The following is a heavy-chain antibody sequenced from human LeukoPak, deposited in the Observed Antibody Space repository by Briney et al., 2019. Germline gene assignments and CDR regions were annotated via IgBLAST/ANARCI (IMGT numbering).Heavy chain of an antibody. CDR3: ARGGSGYQIHDAFDI. Sequence: GSSVKVSCKASGGTFSSYAISWVRQAPGQGLEWMGGIIPIFGTANYAQKFQGRVTTTADESTSTAYMELSSLRSEDTAVYYCARGGSGYQIHDAFDIWGQGTMVTVSS. J-gene: IGHJ3*02. CDR1: GGTFSSYA. D-gene: IGHD3-3*01. V-gene: IGHV1-69*01. CDR2: IIPIFGTA.